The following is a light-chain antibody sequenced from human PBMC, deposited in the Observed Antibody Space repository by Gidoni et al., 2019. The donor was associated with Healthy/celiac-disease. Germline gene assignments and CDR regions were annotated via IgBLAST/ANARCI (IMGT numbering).Light chain of an antibody. J-gene: IGKJ4*01. CDR1: QSVLYSYNNQNY. CDR2: WAS. Sequence: DIVMTQSPDSLAVSLGERATINCKSSQSVLYSYNNQNYLAWYPQKPGQPPKLLIYWASTRESGVPDRFSGSGSGTDFTLTISSLQAEDVAVYYCQQYYSTPLTFGGGTKVEIK. V-gene: IGKV4-1*01. CDR3: QQYYSTPLT.